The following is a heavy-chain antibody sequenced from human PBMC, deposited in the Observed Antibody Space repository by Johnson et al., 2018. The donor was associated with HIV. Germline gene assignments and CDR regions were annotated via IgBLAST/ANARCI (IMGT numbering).Heavy chain of an antibody. Sequence: QMLLVESGGGLVKPGGSLRLSCAASGFTFSDYYMSWIRQAPGKGLEWVSYISSSGSTYYADSVKGRFTISRDNSKNTLYLQMNSLRAEDTAVYYCARMTTTVSHHDAFDIRGQGTMVTVSS. D-gene: IGHD4-17*01. J-gene: IGHJ3*02. CDR3: ARMTTTVSHHDAFDI. V-gene: IGHV3-11*04. CDR2: ISSSGST. CDR1: GFTFSDYY.